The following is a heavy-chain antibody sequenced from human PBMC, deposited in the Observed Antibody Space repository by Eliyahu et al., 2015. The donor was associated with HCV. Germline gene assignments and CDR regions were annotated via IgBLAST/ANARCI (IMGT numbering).Heavy chain of an antibody. Sequence: HLQESGPGLVRPSETLSLICSVSGDSITNANFYWSXIRQSPENGLEWIGAMYFNGKADYNPSFNSRVTISLDSSRNQFSLTLDSVTAADTAEYFCARHARSGWLVNFFDPWGQGILVTASS. D-gene: IGHD6-19*01. V-gene: IGHV4-39*01. CDR3: ARHARSGWLVNFFDP. CDR2: MYFNGKA. CDR1: GDSITNANFY. J-gene: IGHJ5*02.